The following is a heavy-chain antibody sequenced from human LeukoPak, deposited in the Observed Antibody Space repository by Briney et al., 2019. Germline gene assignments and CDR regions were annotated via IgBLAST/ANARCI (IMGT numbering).Heavy chain of an antibody. V-gene: IGHV3-15*01. CDR1: GFTFSNAW. D-gene: IGHD1-26*01. CDR3: TTDGVGIEGATFDY. Sequence: GGSLRLSCAASGFTFSNAWMSWVRQAPGKGLEWVGRIKSKTDGGTTDYAAPVKGRFTISRDDSKNTLYLQMNSLKTEDTAVYYRTTDGVGIEGATFDYWGQGTLVTVSS. CDR2: IKSKTDGGTT. J-gene: IGHJ4*02.